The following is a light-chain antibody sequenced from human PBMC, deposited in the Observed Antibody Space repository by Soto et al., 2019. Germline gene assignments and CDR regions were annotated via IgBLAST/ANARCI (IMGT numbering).Light chain of an antibody. CDR3: QRSYSTPRT. Sequence: DIQMTQSPSSLSASVRDRVTITCRASQSISRYLNWFQQKPGKAPKLLIYAASSWQSGVPSRFSGSGAGTDFSLTISSLQPEDFATYYCQRSYSTPRTFGQGTKVEI. CDR2: AAS. V-gene: IGKV1-39*01. CDR1: QSISRY. J-gene: IGKJ1*01.